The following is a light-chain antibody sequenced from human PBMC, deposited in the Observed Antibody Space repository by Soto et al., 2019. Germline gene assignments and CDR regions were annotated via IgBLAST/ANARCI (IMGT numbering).Light chain of an antibody. Sequence: SYELTQPPSVSVAPGQTARITCGGNNIGSKSVHWYQQKAGQAPVLVVYDDRDRPSGIPERFSGSNSANTATLTISRVEAGDEADYFCQVWDSSSDHVVFGGGTKLTVL. CDR1: NIGSKS. V-gene: IGLV3-21*02. CDR2: DDR. J-gene: IGLJ2*01. CDR3: QVWDSSSDHVV.